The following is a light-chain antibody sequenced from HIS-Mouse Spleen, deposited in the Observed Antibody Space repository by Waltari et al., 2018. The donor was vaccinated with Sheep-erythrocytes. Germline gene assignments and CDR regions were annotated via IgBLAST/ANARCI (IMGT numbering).Light chain of an antibody. Sequence: SYELTQPPSVSVSPGQTASITCSGDKLGDKYACWYQQKPGQSPVLVIYQDSKRPSGIPERFSGSNSGNTANLTISGTQAMDEADYYCQAWDSSLYVFGTGTKVTVL. CDR3: QAWDSSLYV. CDR2: QDS. V-gene: IGLV3-1*01. J-gene: IGLJ1*01. CDR1: KLGDKY.